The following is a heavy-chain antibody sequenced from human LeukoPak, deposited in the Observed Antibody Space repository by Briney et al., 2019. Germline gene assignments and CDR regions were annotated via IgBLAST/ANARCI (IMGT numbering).Heavy chain of an antibody. D-gene: IGHD4/OR15-4a*01. CDR1: GTSISGSNYY. Sequence: SETLSLTCTVSGTSISGSNYYWAWIRQPAGKELEWIGRIYFSGSTNYNPSLKSRVSLSVHTSRNQFSLKLNSVTAADTAVYYCARYDYGANFDLWGQGTLVTVSS. CDR3: ARYDYGANFDL. J-gene: IGHJ4*02. V-gene: IGHV4-61*02. CDR2: IYFSGST.